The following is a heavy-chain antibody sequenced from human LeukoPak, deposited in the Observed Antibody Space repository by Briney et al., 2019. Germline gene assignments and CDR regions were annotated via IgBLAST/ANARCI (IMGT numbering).Heavy chain of an antibody. J-gene: IGHJ6*02. CDR1: GFTFSSYS. CDR3: AGMAYCGGDCYSLLYYYYYGMDV. CDR2: ISSSSSYI. V-gene: IGHV3-21*01. Sequence: GGSLRLSCAASGFTFSSYSMNWVRQAPGKGLEWVSSISSSSSYIYYADSVKGRFTISRDNAKNSLYLQMNSLRAEDTAVYYCAGMAYCGGDCYSLLYYYYYGMDVWGQGTTVTVSS. D-gene: IGHD2-21*02.